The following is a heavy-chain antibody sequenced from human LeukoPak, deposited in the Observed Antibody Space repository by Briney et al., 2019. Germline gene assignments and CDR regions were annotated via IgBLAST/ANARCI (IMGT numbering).Heavy chain of an antibody. CDR1: GGSISSYD. D-gene: IGHD6-13*01. V-gene: IGHV4-4*07. J-gene: IGHJ2*01. Sequence: SSETLSLTCTVSGGSISSYDWSWIRLPAGKGLEWIGRTYTSGSTNYNPSLKSRVTMSVDMSKNQFSLKLSSMIAADTAVYYCARVSSSWYQDWYFDLWGRGTLVTVPS. CDR2: TYTSGST. CDR3: ARVSSSWYQDWYFDL.